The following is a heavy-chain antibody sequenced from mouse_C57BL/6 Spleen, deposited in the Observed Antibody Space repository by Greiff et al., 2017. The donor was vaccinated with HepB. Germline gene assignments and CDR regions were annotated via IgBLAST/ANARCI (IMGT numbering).Heavy chain of an antibody. CDR1: GFTFSSYG. Sequence: EVKLVESGGDLVKPGGSLKLSCAASGFTFSSYGMSWVRQTPDKRLEWVATISSGGSYTYYPDSVKGRFTISRDNAKNTLYLQMSSLKSEDTAMYYCARREVYFDYWGQGTTLTVSS. J-gene: IGHJ2*01. CDR2: ISSGGSYT. V-gene: IGHV5-6*02. CDR3: ARREVYFDY.